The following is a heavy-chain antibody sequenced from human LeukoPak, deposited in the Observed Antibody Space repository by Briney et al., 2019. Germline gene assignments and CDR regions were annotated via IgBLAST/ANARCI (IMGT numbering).Heavy chain of an antibody. CDR2: IYYSGST. CDR3: ARHFTYYYDSSGYPRDAFDI. Sequence: SETLSLTCTVSGGSISGYYWSWIRQSPGKGLVWMGYIYYSGSTNYNPSLKSRVTISLDMSNNQFSLKLSSVTAEDTALYYCARHFTYYYDSSGYPRDAFDIWGQGTMVTVSS. V-gene: IGHV4-59*08. CDR1: GGSISGYY. D-gene: IGHD3-22*01. J-gene: IGHJ3*02.